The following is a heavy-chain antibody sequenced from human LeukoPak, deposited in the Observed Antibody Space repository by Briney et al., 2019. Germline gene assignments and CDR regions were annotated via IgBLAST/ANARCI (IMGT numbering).Heavy chain of an antibody. CDR3: AREWSGYYYGSGSYLGPEHGMDV. CDR2: IKQDGSEK. J-gene: IGHJ6*02. D-gene: IGHD3-10*01. Sequence: GGSLRLSCAASGFTFSSYWMSWVRQAPGKGLEWVANIKQDGSEKYYVDSVKGRFTISRDNAKNSLYLQMNSLRAEDTAVYYCAREWSGYYYGSGSYLGPEHGMDVWGQGTTVTVSS. V-gene: IGHV3-7*01. CDR1: GFTFSSYW.